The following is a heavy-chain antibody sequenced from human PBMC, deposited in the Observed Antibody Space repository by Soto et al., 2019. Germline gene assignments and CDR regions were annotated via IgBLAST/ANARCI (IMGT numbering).Heavy chain of an antibody. Sequence: GGSLRLSCAASGFTFNHYAMSWVRQAPGKGLEWVSIIIANGGTFYADSVKGRFTISRDNSKNTVYLQMSSLRVEDTAIYYCAXDYTVAADPSSVILFDYWGRGALVTVSS. CDR2: IIANGGT. CDR1: GFTFNHYA. CDR3: AXDYTVAADPSSVILFDY. J-gene: IGHJ4*02. D-gene: IGHD2-15*01. V-gene: IGHV3-23*01.